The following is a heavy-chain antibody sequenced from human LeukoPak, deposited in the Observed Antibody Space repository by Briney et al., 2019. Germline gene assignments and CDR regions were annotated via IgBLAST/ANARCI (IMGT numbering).Heavy chain of an antibody. CDR2: ISGSGGST. J-gene: IGHJ4*02. V-gene: IGHV3-23*01. Sequence: QTGGSLRLSCAASGCTFSSYAMSWVRQAPGKGLEWVSAISGSGGSTYYADSVKGRFTISRDNSKNTLYLQMNSLRAEDTAVYYCAKGSEYSSSSPTDYWGQGTLVTVSS. CDR3: AKGSEYSSSSPTDY. CDR1: GCTFSSYA. D-gene: IGHD6-6*01.